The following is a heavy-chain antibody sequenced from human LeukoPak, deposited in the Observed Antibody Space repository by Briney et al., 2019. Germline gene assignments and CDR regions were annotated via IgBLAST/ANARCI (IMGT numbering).Heavy chain of an antibody. D-gene: IGHD6-19*01. J-gene: IGHJ4*02. Sequence: GSLRLSCAASGFTFSSYAMSWVRQAPGKGLEWVSAISGSGGSTYYADSVKGRFTISRDNSKNTLYLQMNSLRAEDTAVYYCAKGPLIAVAADYWGQGTLVTVSS. V-gene: IGHV3-23*01. CDR1: GFTFSSYA. CDR3: AKGPLIAVAADY. CDR2: ISGSGGST.